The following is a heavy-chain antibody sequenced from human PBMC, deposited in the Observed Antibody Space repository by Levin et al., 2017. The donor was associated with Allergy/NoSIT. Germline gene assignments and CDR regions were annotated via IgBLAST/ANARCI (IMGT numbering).Heavy chain of an antibody. CDR2: IKQDGSEK. J-gene: IGHJ5*02. V-gene: IGHV3-7*04. CDR1: GFTFSSYW. D-gene: IGHD6-13*01. Sequence: LSLTCAASGFTFSSYWMSWVRQAPGKGLEWVANIKQDGSEKYYVDSVKGRFTISRDNAKNSLYLQMNSLRAEDTAVYYCARRYSSSWSGFGPWGQGTLVTVSS. CDR3: ARRYSSSWSGFGP.